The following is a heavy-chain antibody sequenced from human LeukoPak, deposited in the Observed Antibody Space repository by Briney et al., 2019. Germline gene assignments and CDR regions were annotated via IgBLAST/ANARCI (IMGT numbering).Heavy chain of an antibody. J-gene: IGHJ5*02. V-gene: IGHV3-7*01. CDR1: GFTFSNYW. Sequence: HPGGSLRLSCAASGFTFSNYWMSWVRQAPGKGLEWVANIKLDGSDKYYVDSVKGRFTTSRDNAKNSVSLQMNSLRAEDTAVYYCARAVAENWFDPWGQGTLVTVSS. D-gene: IGHD6-19*01. CDR3: ARAVAENWFDP. CDR2: IKLDGSDK.